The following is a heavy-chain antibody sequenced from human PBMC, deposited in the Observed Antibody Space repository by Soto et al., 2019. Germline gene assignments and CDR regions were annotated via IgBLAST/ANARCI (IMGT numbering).Heavy chain of an antibody. V-gene: IGHV3-74*01. J-gene: IGHJ5*02. D-gene: IGHD3-16*01. Sequence: GGSLRLSCAASGFPFSNYWMHWVRQGPGQGLMWVSRINTDGSRTTYADSVKGRFAISRDNVKNTVYLQVNSLRVEDTAVYYCARVKLGSYDWFDPWGQGTLVTVSS. CDR3: ARVKLGSYDWFDP. CDR2: INTDGSRT. CDR1: GFPFSNYW.